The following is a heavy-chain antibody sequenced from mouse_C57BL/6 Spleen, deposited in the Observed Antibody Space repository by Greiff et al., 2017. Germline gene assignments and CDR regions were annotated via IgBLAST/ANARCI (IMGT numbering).Heavy chain of an antibody. Sequence: VKLMESGAELVRPGASVTLSCKASGYTFTDYEMHWVKQTPVHGLEWIGAIAPETGGTAYNQKFKGKAILTADKSSSTAYMELRSLTSEDSAVYYCTRRSVVERGYAMDYWGQGTSVTVSS. CDR1: GYTFTDYE. CDR2: IAPETGGT. J-gene: IGHJ4*01. D-gene: IGHD1-1*01. CDR3: TRRSVVERGYAMDY. V-gene: IGHV1-15*01.